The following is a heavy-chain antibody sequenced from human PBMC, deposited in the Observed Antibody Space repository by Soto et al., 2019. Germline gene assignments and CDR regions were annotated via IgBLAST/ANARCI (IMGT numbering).Heavy chain of an antibody. CDR3: ARDPPAGTTYYFYYGMDV. Sequence: GGSLRLSCAASGFTVSSNYMSWVRQAPGKGLEWVSVIYSGGSTYYADSVKGRFTISRDNSKNTLYLQMNSLRAEDTAVYYCARDPPAGTTYYFYYGMDVWGQGTTVTVSS. CDR2: IYSGGST. D-gene: IGHD6-13*01. CDR1: GFTVSSNY. J-gene: IGHJ6*02. V-gene: IGHV3-66*01.